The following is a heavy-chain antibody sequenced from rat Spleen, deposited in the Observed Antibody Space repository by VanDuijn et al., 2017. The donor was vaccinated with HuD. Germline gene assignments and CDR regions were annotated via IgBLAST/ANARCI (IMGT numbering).Heavy chain of an antibody. V-gene: IGHV5-27*01. J-gene: IGHJ2*01. Sequence: EVQLVESGGGLVQPGRSLKLSCAASGFTFSDYNMAWVRQAPKKGLEWVAYISTGGGSTYYRDSVKGRFTISRDNAKSTLYLQMNSLRSEDTATYYCARDTNYFDYWGHGVMVTVSS. CDR2: ISTGGGST. CDR1: GFTFSDYN. CDR3: ARDTNYFDY.